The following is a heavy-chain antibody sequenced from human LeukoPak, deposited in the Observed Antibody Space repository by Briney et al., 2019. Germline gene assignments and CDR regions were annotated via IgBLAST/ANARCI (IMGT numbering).Heavy chain of an antibody. D-gene: IGHD3-10*01. J-gene: IGHJ4*02. CDR2: IYHSGST. V-gene: IGHV4-4*02. CDR3: ARVRWFGEGEFDY. CDR1: GGSISSSNW. Sequence: PSETLSLTCAVSGGSISSSNWWSWVRQPPGKGLEWIGEIYHSGSTNYNPSLKSRVTISVDKSKNQFSLKLSSVTAADTAVYYCARVRWFGEGEFDYWGQGTLVTVSS.